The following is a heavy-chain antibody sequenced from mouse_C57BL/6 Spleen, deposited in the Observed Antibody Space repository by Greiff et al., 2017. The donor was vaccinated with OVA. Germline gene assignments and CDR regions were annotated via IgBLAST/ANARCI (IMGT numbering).Heavy chain of an antibody. CDR1: GYTFTSYW. D-gene: IGHD1-1*01. Sequence: QVHVKQSGAELVRPGSSVKLSCKASGYTFTSYWMHWVKQRPIQGLEWIGNIDPSDSETHYNQKFKDKATLTVDKSSSTAYMQLSSLTSEDSAVYYCARVGYYGSSYEEKAMDYWGQGTSVTVSS. CDR3: ARVGYYGSSYEEKAMDY. CDR2: IDPSDSET. J-gene: IGHJ4*01. V-gene: IGHV1-52*01.